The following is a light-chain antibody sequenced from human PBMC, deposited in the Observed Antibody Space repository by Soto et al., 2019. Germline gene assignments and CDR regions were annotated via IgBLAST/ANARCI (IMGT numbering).Light chain of an antibody. CDR3: CSYAGSSTDV. J-gene: IGLJ1*01. V-gene: IGLV2-23*01. Sequence: SVLTQPASVSGSPGQSITISCTGSSSDVGSYNLVSWYQQHPGKAPKLMIYEDSKRPSGVSNRFSGSKSGNTASLTISGLQAEDEADYYCCSYAGSSTDVFGTGTKATVL. CDR1: SSDVGSYNL. CDR2: EDS.